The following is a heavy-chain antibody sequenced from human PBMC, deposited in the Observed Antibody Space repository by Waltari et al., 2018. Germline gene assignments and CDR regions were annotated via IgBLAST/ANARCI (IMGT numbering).Heavy chain of an antibody. J-gene: IGHJ2*01. CDR3: ARGCESSGWRYWYFDL. V-gene: IGHV1-8*02. Sequence: QVQLVQSGAEVKKPGASVKVSCKASGYTFTGYYMHWVRQAPGQGLEWRGWSNPNSGNTGYAQKFQGRVTMTRNTAISTAYMELSSLRSEDTAVYYCARGCESSGWRYWYFDLWGRGTLVTVSS. CDR2: SNPNSGNT. CDR1: GYTFTGYY. D-gene: IGHD6-19*01.